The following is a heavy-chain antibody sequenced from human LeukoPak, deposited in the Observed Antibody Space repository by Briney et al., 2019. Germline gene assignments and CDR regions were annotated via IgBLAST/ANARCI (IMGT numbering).Heavy chain of an antibody. CDR1: GYTFTSYA. D-gene: IGHD6-25*01. J-gene: IGHJ5*02. CDR2: INPNSGNT. Sequence: ASVKVSCKASGYTFTSYAINWVRQATGQGLEWMGWINPNSGNTDYAQKFQGRVTMTRNKSTSTAYMELSSLRSEDTAVYYCARTSGSAFDDWGQGTLVTVSS. CDR3: ARTSGSAFDD. V-gene: IGHV1-8*01.